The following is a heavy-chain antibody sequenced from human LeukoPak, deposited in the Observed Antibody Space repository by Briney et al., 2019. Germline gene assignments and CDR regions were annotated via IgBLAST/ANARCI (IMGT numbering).Heavy chain of an antibody. V-gene: IGHV1-69*04. Sequence: ASVKVSCKASGGTFSSYAISWVRQAPGQGLEWMGRIIPILGIANYAQKFQGRVTITADKSTSTAYMELSSLRSDDTAVYYCARDGAWSYGDPNWFDPWGQGTLVTVSS. J-gene: IGHJ5*02. CDR2: IIPILGIA. CDR1: GGTFSSYA. CDR3: ARDGAWSYGDPNWFDP. D-gene: IGHD4-17*01.